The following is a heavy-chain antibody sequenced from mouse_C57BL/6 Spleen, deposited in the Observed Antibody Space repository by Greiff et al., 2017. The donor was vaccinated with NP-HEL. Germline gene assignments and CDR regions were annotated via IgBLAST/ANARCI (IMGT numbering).Heavy chain of an antibody. CDR1: GFTFHTYA. Sequence: EVKLVESGGGLVQPKGSLKLSCAASGFTFHTYAMHWVRQAPGKGLEWVARLRSKSSNYATYYSDSVKDRFTISSNDSHSRLYLQMKNLKTEDTSVKYCVGDYDYYVEFAYWGQGTLVTVSA. V-gene: IGHV10-3*01. CDR3: VGDYDYYVEFAY. J-gene: IGHJ3*01. CDR2: LRSKSSNYAT. D-gene: IGHD1-1*01.